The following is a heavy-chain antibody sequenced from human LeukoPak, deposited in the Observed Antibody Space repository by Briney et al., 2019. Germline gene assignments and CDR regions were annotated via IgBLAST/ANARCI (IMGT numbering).Heavy chain of an antibody. CDR3: AREPAPSGYPDY. Sequence: SETLSLTCTVSGGSISSYYWSWIRQPPGKGLEWIGYIYYSGSTNYNPSLKSRVTISVDTSKNQFSLKLSSVTAADTAVYYCAREPAPSGYPDYWGQGTLVTVSS. CDR1: GGSISSYY. J-gene: IGHJ4*02. CDR2: IYYSGST. V-gene: IGHV4-59*01. D-gene: IGHD5-12*01.